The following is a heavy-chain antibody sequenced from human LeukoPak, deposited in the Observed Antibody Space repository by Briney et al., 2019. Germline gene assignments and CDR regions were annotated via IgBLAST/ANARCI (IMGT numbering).Heavy chain of an antibody. CDR3: ARAGITGTSWFDP. Sequence: ASVKVSXKASGYTFTGYYMHWMRQAPGQGLEWMGWINPNSGGTNYAQKFQGRVTMTRDTSISTAYMELSRLRSDDTAVYYCARAGITGTSWFDPWGQGTLVTVSS. CDR1: GYTFTGYY. J-gene: IGHJ5*02. D-gene: IGHD1-7*01. CDR2: INPNSGGT. V-gene: IGHV1-2*02.